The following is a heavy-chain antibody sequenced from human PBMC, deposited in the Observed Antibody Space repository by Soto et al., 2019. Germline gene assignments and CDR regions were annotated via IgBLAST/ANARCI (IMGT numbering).Heavy chain of an antibody. CDR1: GYTFTNYY. V-gene: IGHV1-2*02. D-gene: IGHD2-15*01. J-gene: IGHJ4*02. Sequence: QVQLVQSGAEVKKPGASVKVSCKASGYTFTNYYMHWVRQAPVQGLEWMGWSNPNSGDTNYAQKFQGRVTMTSYTSISPAYMEFGGLKSDDTAVYYCVRDPGYCSGGTCYQHLDYWGPGTLVTVSS. CDR3: VRDPGYCSGGTCYQHLDY. CDR2: SNPNSGDT.